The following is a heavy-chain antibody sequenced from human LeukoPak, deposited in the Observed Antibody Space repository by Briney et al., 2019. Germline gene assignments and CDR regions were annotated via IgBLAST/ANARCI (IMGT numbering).Heavy chain of an antibody. CDR2: INTDGRTT. V-gene: IGHV3-74*01. Sequence: PGGSLRLSCAASGFPFNNYWMHWVRQAPGKGLVWVSSINTDGRTTRYAASVQGRFTISRDNAKNTLYLQMNSLRDDDTAVYYRARAGASGWYAAGWFDPWGQGTLVTVSS. CDR3: ARAGASGWYAAGWFDP. D-gene: IGHD6-19*01. CDR1: GFPFNNYW. J-gene: IGHJ5*02.